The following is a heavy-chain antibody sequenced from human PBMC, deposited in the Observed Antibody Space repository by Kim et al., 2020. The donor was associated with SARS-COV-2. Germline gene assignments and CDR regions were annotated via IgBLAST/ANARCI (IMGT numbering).Heavy chain of an antibody. CDR1: GFTLSTYW. CDR3: ARETGTWYIHYFDY. V-gene: IGHV3-7*01. D-gene: IGHD6-13*01. CDR2: IKQDGTEK. J-gene: IGHJ4*02. Sequence: GGSLRLSCAASGFTLSTYWMSWVRQAPGKGLEWVASIKQDGTEKYYVDSVKGRFTISRDNAKNSLYLQMNSLRAEDTAMYYCARETGTWYIHYFDYWGQGNLVTVYS.